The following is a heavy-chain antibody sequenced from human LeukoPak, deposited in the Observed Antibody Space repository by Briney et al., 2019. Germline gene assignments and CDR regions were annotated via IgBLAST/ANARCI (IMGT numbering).Heavy chain of an antibody. J-gene: IGHJ3*02. CDR1: GGSISRYY. D-gene: IGHD3-10*01. V-gene: IGHV4-59*12. CDR2: IYYSGST. Sequence: NSSETLSLTCSVSGGSISRYYWSWIRQPPGKGLEWIGYIYYSGSTNYSPSLKSRVTISVDTSKNQFSLNLSSVTAADTAVYYCARSDGYGLVGIWGQGTMVTVSS. CDR3: ARSDGYGLVGI.